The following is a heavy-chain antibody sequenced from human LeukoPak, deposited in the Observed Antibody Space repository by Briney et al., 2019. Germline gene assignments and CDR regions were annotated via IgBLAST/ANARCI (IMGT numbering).Heavy chain of an antibody. CDR2: IIPILGIA. CDR1: GGTFSSYT. J-gene: IGHJ6*03. V-gene: IGHV1-69*04. CDR3: ARDQYVGTPLPYYYGSGSYYNSYYYYYYMDV. D-gene: IGHD3-10*01. Sequence: ASGKVSFKASGGTFSSYTISWVRQAPGQGLEWMGRIIPILGIANYAHKFQVKVTITADKSNITAYMELSGLRSEDKAVYYCARDQYVGTPLPYYYGSGSYYNSYYYYYYMDVWGKGTTVTVSS.